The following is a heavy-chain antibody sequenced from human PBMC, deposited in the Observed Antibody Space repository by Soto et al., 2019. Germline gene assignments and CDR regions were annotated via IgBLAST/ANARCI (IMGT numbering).Heavy chain of an antibody. CDR2: INPSGGST. Sequence: QVQLVQSGAEVKKPGASVKVSCKASGYTFTSYYMHWVRQAPGQGLEWMGIINPSGGSTSYAQKFQGRVTMTRDTSTSTLYMELRSLRSEDTAVYYCARASILLPLVRGVPIGGMDVWGQGTTVTVSS. D-gene: IGHD3-10*01. CDR3: ARASILLPLVRGVPIGGMDV. J-gene: IGHJ6*02. V-gene: IGHV1-46*03. CDR1: GYTFTSYY.